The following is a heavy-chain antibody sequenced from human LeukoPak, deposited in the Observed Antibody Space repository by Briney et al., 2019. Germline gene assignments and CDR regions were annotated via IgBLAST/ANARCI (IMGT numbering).Heavy chain of an antibody. J-gene: IGHJ5*02. CDR3: ARDLVTGTLNWFDP. CDR1: GFTFSSYS. V-gene: IGHV3-21*01. D-gene: IGHD1-20*01. Sequence: PGGSLRLSCAASGFTFSSYSMNWVRQAPGKGLEWVSSISSSSTYIYYADSVKGRFTISRDNAKNSLYLQMNSQRAEDTAVYYCARDLVTGTLNWFDPWGQGTLVTVSS. CDR2: ISSSSTYI.